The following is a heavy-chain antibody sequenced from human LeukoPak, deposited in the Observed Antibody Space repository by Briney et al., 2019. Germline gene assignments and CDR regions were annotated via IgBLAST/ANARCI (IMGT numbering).Heavy chain of an antibody. CDR1: GGSFSGYY. J-gene: IGHJ4*02. CDR2: INHSGST. D-gene: IGHD4-17*01. V-gene: IGHV4-34*01. CDR3: ARKTTGGSGGYYFDY. Sequence: SETLSLTCAVYGGSFSGYYWSWIRQPPGKGLEWIGEINHSGSTNYNPSLKSRVTISVDTSKNQFSLKLSSVTAADTAVYYCARKTTGGSGGYYFDYWGQETLVPVSS.